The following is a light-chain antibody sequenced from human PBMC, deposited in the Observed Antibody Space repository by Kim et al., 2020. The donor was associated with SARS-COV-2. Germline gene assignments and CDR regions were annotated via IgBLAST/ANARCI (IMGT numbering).Light chain of an antibody. Sequence: ASEAPGQSVTISCVGIYNYISWYQQHPGKTPKLLIYDVNKRPSGVPDRFSGSKSANTASLTVSGLQADDEADYYSSSFAASNILLFGGGTQLTVL. V-gene: IGLV2-8*01. CDR3: SSFAASNILL. J-gene: IGLJ2*01. CDR1: GIYNY. CDR2: DVN.